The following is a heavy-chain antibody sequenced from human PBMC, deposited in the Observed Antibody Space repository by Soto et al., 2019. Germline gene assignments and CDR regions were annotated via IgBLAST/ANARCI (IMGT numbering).Heavy chain of an antibody. D-gene: IGHD3-16*02. CDR3: NTYDYIRGSDRYRWAY. CDR2: ILSVSDGERT. V-gene: IGHV3-15*02. CDR1: GITLSNSW. J-gene: IGHJ4*02. Sequence: DVQLVESGGALVKPGGSLRLSCAASGITLSNSWMSWVRQAPGGGLEWVARILSVSDGERTDYAAPERGRFSISRDDSKNTVHLEMNTLKTEDTGVYYCNTYDYIRGSDRYRWAYWGQGTPVTVSS.